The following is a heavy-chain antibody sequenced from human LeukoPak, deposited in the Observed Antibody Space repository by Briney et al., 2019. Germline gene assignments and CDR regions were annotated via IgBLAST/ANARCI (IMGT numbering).Heavy chain of an antibody. J-gene: IGHJ4*02. CDR2: IYYSGSI. CDR1: GGSISSYY. V-gene: IGHV4-59*01. CDR3: ARERYSSGWYFDY. Sequence: SETLSLTCTVSGGSISSYYWSWIRQPPGKGLEWIGYIYYSGSINYNPSLKSRVTISVDTSKNQFSLKLSSVTAADTAVYYCARERYSSGWYFDYWGQGTLVTVSS. D-gene: IGHD6-19*01.